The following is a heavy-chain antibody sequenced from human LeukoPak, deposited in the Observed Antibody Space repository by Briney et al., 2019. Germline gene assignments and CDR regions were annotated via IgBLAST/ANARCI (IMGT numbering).Heavy chain of an antibody. CDR2: IRYDGSNK. J-gene: IGHJ6*03. Sequence: PGGSLRLSCAASGFTFSSYGMHWVRQAPGKGLEWVAFIRYDGSNKYYADSVKGRFTISRDNSKNTLYLQMNSLRAEDTAVYYCAKDLSPEYSSSSAMDVWGKGTTVTVSS. V-gene: IGHV3-30*02. D-gene: IGHD6-6*01. CDR3: AKDLSPEYSSSSAMDV. CDR1: GFTFSSYG.